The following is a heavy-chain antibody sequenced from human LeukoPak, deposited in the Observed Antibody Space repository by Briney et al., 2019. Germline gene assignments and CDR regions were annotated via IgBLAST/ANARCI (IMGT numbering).Heavy chain of an antibody. J-gene: IGHJ4*02. V-gene: IGHV4-59*01. CDR3: ATRPDSSGYYDY. CDR2: IYYSGST. CDR1: GGSISSYY. D-gene: IGHD3-22*01. Sequence: PSETLSLTCTVSGGSISSYYWSWIRQPPGKGLEWIGYIYYSGSTNYNPSLKSRVTISVDTSKNQFSLKLSSVTAADTAVYYCATRPDSSGYYDYWGQGTLVTVSS.